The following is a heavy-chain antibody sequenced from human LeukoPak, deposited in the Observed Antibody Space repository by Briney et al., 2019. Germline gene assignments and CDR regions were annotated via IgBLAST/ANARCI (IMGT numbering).Heavy chain of an antibody. J-gene: IGHJ4*02. CDR3: AKRGPGAVLGSYDH. V-gene: IGHV3-23*01. CDR2: IGANGAT. D-gene: IGHD6-19*01. CDR1: GFTFNDYA. Sequence: GGSLRLSCVTSGFTFNDYAMNWVRQAPGKGLEWVSAIGANGATFYKDSVEGRFTISRDRANNAVYLQMNGLRAEDSATYYCAKRGPGAVLGSYDHWGQGTLVTVSS.